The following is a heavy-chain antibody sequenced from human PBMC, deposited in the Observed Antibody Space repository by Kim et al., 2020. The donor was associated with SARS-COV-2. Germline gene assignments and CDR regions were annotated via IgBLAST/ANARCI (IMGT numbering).Heavy chain of an antibody. CDR2: ISGSGGST. Sequence: GGSLRLSCAASGFTFSSYAMSWVRQAPGKGLEWVSAISGSGGSTYYADSVKGRFTISRDNSKNTLYLQMNSLRAEDTAVYYCAKEDSYGYYYYYYGMDVWGQGTMVTVSS. V-gene: IGHV3-23*01. J-gene: IGHJ6*02. D-gene: IGHD5-18*01. CDR3: AKEDSYGYYYYYYGMDV. CDR1: GFTFSSYA.